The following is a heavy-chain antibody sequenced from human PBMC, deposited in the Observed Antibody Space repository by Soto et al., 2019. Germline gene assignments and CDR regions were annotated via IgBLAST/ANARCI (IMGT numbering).Heavy chain of an antibody. CDR3: ALSVIGYYFSYMEV. CDR2: IYYSGST. CDR1: GGSISRYY. Sequence: SASRSLACTVSGGSISRYYWSWIGQSPGKGLEWIGYIYYSGSTNYNPSLKSRVTISVDTSKNQFSLKLSSVTAADTAVYYCALSVIGYYFSYMEVWGKRTTVTV. D-gene: IGHD2-21*01. J-gene: IGHJ6*03. V-gene: IGHV4-59*01.